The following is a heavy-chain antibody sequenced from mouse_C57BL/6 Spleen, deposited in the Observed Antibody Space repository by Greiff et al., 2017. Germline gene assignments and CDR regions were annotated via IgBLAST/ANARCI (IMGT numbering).Heavy chain of an antibody. J-gene: IGHJ4*01. CDR1: GFNFTNTY. CDR3: ARHVYDYEDDAMDY. D-gene: IGHD2-4*01. Sequence: EVQLLESVAELVRPGASVKMSCTASGFNFTNTYMPWVKQRPEQGLEWIGRIDPANGNTKYAPKFQGKATITVDTSSNTAYLQLSSLTSEDTAIYYCARHVYDYEDDAMDYWGQGTTVTVSS. V-gene: IGHV14-3*01. CDR2: IDPANGNT.